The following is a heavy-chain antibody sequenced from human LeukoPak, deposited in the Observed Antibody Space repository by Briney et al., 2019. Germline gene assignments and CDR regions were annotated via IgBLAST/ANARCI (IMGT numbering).Heavy chain of an antibody. J-gene: IGHJ6*03. CDR1: GFTFSSYA. CDR2: ISYDGSYK. Sequence: PGGSLRLSCAASGFTFSSYAMHWVRQAPGKGLEWVAVISYDGSYKDYADSVKGRFTISRDNSNNSVYLQMNSLRTEDTALYYCAKSGYYYYMDVWGKGTTVTVSS. CDR3: AKSGYYYYMDV. V-gene: IGHV3-30*04. D-gene: IGHD6-13*01.